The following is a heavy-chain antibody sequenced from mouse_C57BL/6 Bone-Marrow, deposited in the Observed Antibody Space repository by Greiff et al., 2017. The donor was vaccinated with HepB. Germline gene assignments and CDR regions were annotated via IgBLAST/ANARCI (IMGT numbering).Heavy chain of an antibody. Sequence: EVQLKESGPGLVKPSQSLSLTCSVTGYSITSGYYWNWIRQFPGNKLEWMGYISYDGSNNYNPSLKNRISITRDTSKNQFFLKLNSVTTEDTATYYCARIVDYDGAYWGQGTLVTVSA. CDR2: ISYDGSN. V-gene: IGHV3-6*01. CDR1: GYSITSGYY. CDR3: ARIVDYDGAY. D-gene: IGHD2-4*01. J-gene: IGHJ3*01.